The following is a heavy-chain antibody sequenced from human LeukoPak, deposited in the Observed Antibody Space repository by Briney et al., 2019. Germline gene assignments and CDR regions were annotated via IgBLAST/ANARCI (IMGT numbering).Heavy chain of an antibody. J-gene: IGHJ3*02. CDR3: ARLDWSGLDI. Sequence: GGSLRLSCAASGFTFSSYSMNWVRQAPGKGLEWASSISSSSSYIYYADSVKGRFTISRDNAKNSLYLQMNSLRAEDTAVYYCARLDWSGLDIWGQGTMVTVSS. D-gene: IGHD3-3*01. V-gene: IGHV3-21*01. CDR1: GFTFSSYS. CDR2: ISSSSSYI.